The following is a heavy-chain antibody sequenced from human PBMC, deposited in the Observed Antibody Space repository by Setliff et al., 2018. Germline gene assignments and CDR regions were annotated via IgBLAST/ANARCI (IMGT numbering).Heavy chain of an antibody. CDR1: GFIFGDYA. Sequence: GGSLRLSCTTSGFIFGDYAITWVRQAPGKGLEWVGFIRNKAYGGTTEYAASVKGRFTISRDESKSIAFLHMNDLKTEDTAVYFCTTEFQLLEWLSNLFDHWGQGTLVTVSS. CDR3: TTEFQLLEWLSNLFDH. D-gene: IGHD3-3*01. V-gene: IGHV3-49*04. CDR2: IRNKAYGGTT. J-gene: IGHJ4*02.